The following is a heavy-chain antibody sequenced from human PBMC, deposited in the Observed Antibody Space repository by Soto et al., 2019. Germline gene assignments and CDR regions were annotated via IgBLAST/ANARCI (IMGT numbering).Heavy chain of an antibody. J-gene: IGHJ4*02. Sequence: SETLSLTCTVSGGSISSYYWSCIRQPPGKGLEWIGYIYYSGSTNYNPSLKSRVTISVDKSKNQFSLKLSSVTAADTAVYYCARGGSGYYNPFDYWGQGTLVTVSS. V-gene: IGHV4-59*01. D-gene: IGHD3-3*01. CDR2: IYYSGST. CDR1: GGSISSYY. CDR3: ARGGSGYYNPFDY.